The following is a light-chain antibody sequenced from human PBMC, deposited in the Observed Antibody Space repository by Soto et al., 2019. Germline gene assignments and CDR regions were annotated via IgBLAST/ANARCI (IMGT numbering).Light chain of an antibody. J-gene: IGKJ1*01. CDR1: QSVSSD. CDR2: GAS. Sequence: EIVMTQSPANLSVSPGERATLSCRASQSVSSDLAWYQQKPGQAPRLLIYGASTRATGIPARFSGSGSGTEFTLTISSLQSEDFAVYYCQQYNNWPLTFGQGTKVEI. V-gene: IGKV3-15*01. CDR3: QQYNNWPLT.